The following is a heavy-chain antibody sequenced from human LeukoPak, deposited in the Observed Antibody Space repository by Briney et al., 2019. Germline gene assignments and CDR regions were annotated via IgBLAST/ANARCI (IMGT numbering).Heavy chain of an antibody. CDR1: GGSISSSSHY. J-gene: IGHJ4*02. CDR2: IYYSGST. Sequence: SETLSLTCTVSGGSISSSSHYWGWIRQPPGKGLEWIGSIYYSGSTYYNPSLKSRVTISVDTSKNQFSLKVNSVTAADTSVYYCATTGGAAGTRDYWGQGTLVTVSS. CDR3: ATTGGAAGTRDY. D-gene: IGHD6-13*01. V-gene: IGHV4-39*01.